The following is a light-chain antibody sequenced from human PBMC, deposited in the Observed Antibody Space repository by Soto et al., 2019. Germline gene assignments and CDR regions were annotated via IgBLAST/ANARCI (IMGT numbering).Light chain of an antibody. CDR3: QQYSSFAT. Sequence: DIQMTQSPSTLSASVGDRVTITCRASQSISSWLTWYQQTAGQAPKLLIYKASIVESGVPSRFSGSGSGTEFILIISSLQPDDSATYYCQQYSSFATFGQGTRVEVK. CDR2: KAS. V-gene: IGKV1-5*03. J-gene: IGKJ1*01. CDR1: QSISSW.